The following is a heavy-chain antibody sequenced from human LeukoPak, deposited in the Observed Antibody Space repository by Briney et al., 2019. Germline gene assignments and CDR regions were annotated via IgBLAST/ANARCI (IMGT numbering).Heavy chain of an antibody. Sequence: SSETLSLTCTVSGGSLSSSSYYWGWIRQPPGKGLEWIGSIYYSGSTYYNPSLKSRVTISVDTSKNQFSLKLSSVTAADTAVYYCARLPDYWGQGTLVTVSS. V-gene: IGHV4-39*01. CDR1: GGSLSSSSYY. CDR2: IYYSGST. CDR3: ARLPDY. J-gene: IGHJ4*02.